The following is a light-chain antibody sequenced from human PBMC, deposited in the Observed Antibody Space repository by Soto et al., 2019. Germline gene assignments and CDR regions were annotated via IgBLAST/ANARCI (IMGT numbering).Light chain of an antibody. CDR3: QNYNGFSWT. CDR2: QAS. CDR1: QSISRW. J-gene: IGKJ1*01. Sequence: DTQMNHAPTTLSAVVGGRGNTTLQASQSISRWLAWFQQKPGKAPKLLIYQASTLETGVPSRFSGSGSGTEFTLTISSLQPDDFATYYCQNYNGFSWTCGQGTKGDIK. V-gene: IGKV1-5*03.